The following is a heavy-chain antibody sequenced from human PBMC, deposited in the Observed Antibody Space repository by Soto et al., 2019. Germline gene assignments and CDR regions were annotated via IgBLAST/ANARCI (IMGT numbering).Heavy chain of an antibody. CDR1: GYTFLNYD. D-gene: IGHD6-19*01. J-gene: IGHJ5*02. V-gene: IGHV1-18*01. CDR3: ARALDSTGWQLGMRNGLDP. Sequence: VQLVQSGAEVKTPGASVKVSCRTSGYTFLNYDISWVRQAPGQGLEWMGWTSAYGGDTHYAQKFQGRVIMTTDTSTSTAYMELRSLKSDDTAVYYCARALDSTGWQLGMRNGLDPWGQGTLVTVSP. CDR2: TSAYGGDT.